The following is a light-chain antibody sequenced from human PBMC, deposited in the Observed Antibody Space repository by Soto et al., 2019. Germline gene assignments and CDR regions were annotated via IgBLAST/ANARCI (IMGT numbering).Light chain of an antibody. Sequence: DIQMTQSPSSLSASVGDRVTITCRASQGVSNYLAWYQQKPGKVPMLLIYAASTLQSGVPSRFSGSGSGTDFLITISLLSPEDAAYYCCQKYNGAPRAFGEGTKVEIK. V-gene: IGKV1-27*01. CDR1: QGVSNY. CDR2: AAS. J-gene: IGKJ4*02. CDR3: QKYNGAPRA.